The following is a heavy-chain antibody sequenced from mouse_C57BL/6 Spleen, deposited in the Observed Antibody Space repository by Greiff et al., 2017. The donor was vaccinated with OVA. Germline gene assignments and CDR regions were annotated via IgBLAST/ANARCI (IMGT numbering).Heavy chain of an antibody. D-gene: IGHD2-1*01. CDR1: GYTFTDYY. V-gene: IGHV1-26*01. CDR2: INPNNGGT. J-gene: IGHJ3*01. CDR3: ARSFLYSAWFAY. Sequence: EVQLQQSGPELVKPGASVKISCKASGYTFTDYYMNWVKQSHGKSLEWIGDINPNNGGTSYNQKFKGKATLTVDKSSSTAYMELRSLTSEDSAVYYCARSFLYSAWFAYWGQGTLVTVSA.